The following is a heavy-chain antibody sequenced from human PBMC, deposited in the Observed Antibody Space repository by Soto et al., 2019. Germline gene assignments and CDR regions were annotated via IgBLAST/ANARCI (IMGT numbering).Heavy chain of an antibody. Sequence: QVQLQQWGAGLLKPSETLSLTCAVYGGSFSGYYWNWIRQPPGKGLAWIGEINHSGSTNYNPSLKSRVTRSVDTSKNQFSLKLSSVTAADTAVYYCARGWGRIFDYWGQGTLVTVSS. CDR2: INHSGST. CDR1: GGSFSGYY. D-gene: IGHD7-27*01. V-gene: IGHV4-34*01. CDR3: ARGWGRIFDY. J-gene: IGHJ4*02.